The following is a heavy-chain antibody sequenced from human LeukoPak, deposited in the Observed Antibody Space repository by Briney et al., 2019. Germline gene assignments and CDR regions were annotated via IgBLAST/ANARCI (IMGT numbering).Heavy chain of an antibody. CDR3: ARERWDSSGKNFFDY. CDR2: ISAYNGKT. CDR1: GFTFSNYG. V-gene: IGHV1-18*01. D-gene: IGHD3-22*01. J-gene: IGHJ4*02. Sequence: ASVKVSCKASGFTFSNYGFVWVRQAPGQELEWMAYISAYNGKTEYAPNFEGRVTLTTDTSTTTAYMELRSLRSDDTAVYYCARERWDSSGKNFFDYWGQGTQVTVSS.